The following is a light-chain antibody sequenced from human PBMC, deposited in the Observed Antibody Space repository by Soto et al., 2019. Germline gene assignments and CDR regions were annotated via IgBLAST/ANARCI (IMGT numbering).Light chain of an antibody. CDR1: QSVSSSY. Sequence: EIVLTQSPGTLSLSPGERATLSCRASQSVSSSYLAWYQQKPGQAPRLLIYGASSRATGIPDRFSGSGSGTDFTLTISRLEPEDFAVYYCQQYCSSRSITFGQGTRLEIK. J-gene: IGKJ5*01. CDR2: GAS. V-gene: IGKV3-20*01. CDR3: QQYCSSRSIT.